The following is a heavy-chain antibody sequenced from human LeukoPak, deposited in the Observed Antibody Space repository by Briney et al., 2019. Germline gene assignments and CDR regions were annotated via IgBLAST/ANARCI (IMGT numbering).Heavy chain of an antibody. V-gene: IGHV3-23*01. Sequence: PGGSLRLSCAASGFTFSSYGMSWVRQAPGKGLEWVSAISGSGGSTYYADSVKGRFTISRDNSKNTLYLQMNSLRAEDTAVYYRAKDRAVLLWFGELSLDYWGQGTLVTVSS. D-gene: IGHD3-10*01. CDR1: GFTFSSYG. CDR3: AKDRAVLLWFGELSLDY. CDR2: ISGSGGST. J-gene: IGHJ4*02.